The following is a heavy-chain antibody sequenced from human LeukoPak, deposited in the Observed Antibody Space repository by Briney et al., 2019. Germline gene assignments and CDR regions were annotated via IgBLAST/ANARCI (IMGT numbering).Heavy chain of an antibody. D-gene: IGHD2-15*01. Sequence: GASVKVSCKASGGTFSTFAISWVRQAPGRGLEWMGGIIPIFDTVNYAQKFQGRVTITADESASTAYMELSSLRSEDTAVYYCARDQDCSGGTCYSPNFDDWGQGTQVTVSS. CDR3: ARDQDCSGGTCYSPNFDD. CDR1: GGTFSTFA. V-gene: IGHV1-69*13. J-gene: IGHJ4*02. CDR2: IIPIFDTV.